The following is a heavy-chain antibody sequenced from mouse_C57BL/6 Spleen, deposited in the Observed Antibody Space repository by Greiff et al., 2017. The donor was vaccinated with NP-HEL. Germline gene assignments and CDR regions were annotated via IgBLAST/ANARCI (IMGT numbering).Heavy chain of an antibody. V-gene: IGHV1-52*01. Sequence: VQLQQPGAELVRPGSSVKLSCKASGYTFTSYWMHWVKQRPIQGLEWIGNIDPSDSETHYNQKFKDKATLTVDKSSSTAYMQLSSLTSEDSAVYYCARRGSYYGSSPDWYFDVWGTGTTVTVSS. CDR1: GYTFTSYW. D-gene: IGHD1-1*01. CDR2: IDPSDSET. CDR3: ARRGSYYGSSPDWYFDV. J-gene: IGHJ1*03.